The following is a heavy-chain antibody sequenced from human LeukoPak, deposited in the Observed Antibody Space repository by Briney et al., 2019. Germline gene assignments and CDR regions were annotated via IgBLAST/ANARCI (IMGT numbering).Heavy chain of an antibody. CDR3: ARVRTTVAPYYFDY. CDR1: GGSFSGYY. V-gene: IGHV4-34*01. Sequence: SETLSLTCAVYGGSFSGYYWSWIRQPPGKGLEWIGEINHSGSTNYNPSLKSRVTISVDTSKNQFSLKLSSVTAADTAVYYCARVRTTVAPYYFDYWGQGTLVTVSP. D-gene: IGHD4-23*01. J-gene: IGHJ4*02. CDR2: INHSGST.